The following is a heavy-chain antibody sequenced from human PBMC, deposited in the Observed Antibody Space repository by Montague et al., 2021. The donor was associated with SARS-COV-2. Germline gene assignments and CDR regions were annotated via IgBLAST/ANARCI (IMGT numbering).Heavy chain of an antibody. CDR2: INQSGST. V-gene: IGHV4-34*01. CDR1: GGSFSGYY. CDR3: ARVAGGYYHDSSAYFDY. D-gene: IGHD3-22*01. J-gene: IGHJ4*02. Sequence: SETLSLTCAVYGGSFSGYYWSWIRQPPGKGLEWIGEINQSGSTNYKPSLESRVTLSVDTSKKQFSLKLSSLTAADTAVYYCARVAGGYYHDSSAYFDYWGQGSLVTVSS.